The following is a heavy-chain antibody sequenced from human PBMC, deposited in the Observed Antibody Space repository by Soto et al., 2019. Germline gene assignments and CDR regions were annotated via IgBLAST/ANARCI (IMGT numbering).Heavy chain of an antibody. D-gene: IGHD6-19*01. J-gene: IGHJ5*02. CDR2: ISAYNGNT. CDR1: GYTFNSYG. Sequence: ASVKVSCKASGYTFNSYGISWVRQAPGQGLEWMGWISAYNGNTNYAQKLQGRVTMTTDTSTSTAYMELRSLRSDDTAVYYCARVKGSGRLNRLAPWGQGTPVTGSS. CDR3: ARVKGSGRLNRLAP. V-gene: IGHV1-18*01.